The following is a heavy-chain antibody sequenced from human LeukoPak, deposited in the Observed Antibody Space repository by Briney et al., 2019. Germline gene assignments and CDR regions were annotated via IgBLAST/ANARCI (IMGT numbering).Heavy chain of an antibody. CDR2: INPNSGGT. D-gene: IGHD6-19*01. Sequence: ASVKVSCKASGYTFTGYYMHWVRPAPGQGLEWMGWINPNSGGTNYAQKFQGRVTMTRDTSISTAYMELSRLRSDDTAVYYCSTLTVAGPNNDGDYWGEGTLVTVSS. CDR3: STLTVAGPNNDGDY. CDR1: GYTFTGYY. J-gene: IGHJ4*02. V-gene: IGHV1-2*02.